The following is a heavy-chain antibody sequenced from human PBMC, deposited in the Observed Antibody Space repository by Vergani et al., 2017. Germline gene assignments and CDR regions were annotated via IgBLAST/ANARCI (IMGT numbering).Heavy chain of an antibody. Sequence: QVQLVQSGAEVKKPGSSVKVSCKASGGTFSSYAISWVRQAPGQGLEWMGGIIPIFGTANYAQKFQGRVTITADESTSTAYMELSSLRSEDTAVYYCARVEARQYEGYYYYYYMDVWGKGTTVTVSS. CDR3: ARVEARQYEGYYYYYYMDV. V-gene: IGHV1-69*01. D-gene: IGHD4-11*01. J-gene: IGHJ6*03. CDR1: GGTFSSYA. CDR2: IIPIFGTA.